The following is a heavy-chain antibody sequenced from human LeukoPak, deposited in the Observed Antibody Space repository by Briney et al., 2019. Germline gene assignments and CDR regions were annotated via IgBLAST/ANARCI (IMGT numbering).Heavy chain of an antibody. J-gene: IGHJ3*02. D-gene: IGHD6-19*01. V-gene: IGHV1-69*13. CDR1: GGTFSSYA. CDR3: ARARQWLVLGDAFDI. CDR2: IVPIFGTA. Sequence: SVKVSCKASGGTFSSYAISWVRQAPGQGLEWMGGIVPIFGTANYAQKFQGRVTITADESTSTAYMELSSLRSEDAAVYYCARARQWLVLGDAFDIWGQGTKVTVSS.